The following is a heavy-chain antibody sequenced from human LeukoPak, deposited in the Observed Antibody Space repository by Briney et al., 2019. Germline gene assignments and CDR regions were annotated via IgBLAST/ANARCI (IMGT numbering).Heavy chain of an antibody. D-gene: IGHD6-13*01. V-gene: IGHV1-18*01. Sequence: ASVKVSCKASGYTFTSYGISWVRQALGQGLEWMGWISAYNGNTNYAQKLQGRVTMTTDTSTSTAYMELRSLRSDDTAVYYCARGLAAAGVDYYYYYGMDVWGQGTTVTVSS. CDR3: ARGLAAAGVDYYYYYGMDV. J-gene: IGHJ6*02. CDR1: GYTFTSYG. CDR2: ISAYNGNT.